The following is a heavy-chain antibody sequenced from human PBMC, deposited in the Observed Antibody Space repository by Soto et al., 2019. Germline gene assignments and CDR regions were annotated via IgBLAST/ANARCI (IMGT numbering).Heavy chain of an antibody. CDR1: GGSISSGGYY. V-gene: IGHV4-31*03. Sequence: QVQLQESVPGLLKPSQTLSLTCTVSGGSISSGGYYWSWIRQHPGKGLEWIGYIYYSGSTYYNPSLKSRVTISVDTSKNQFSLKLSSVTAADTAVYYCARVGYYYGSGYNAFGIWGQGTMVTVSS. CDR2: IYYSGST. CDR3: ARVGYYYGSGYNAFGI. J-gene: IGHJ3*02. D-gene: IGHD3-22*01.